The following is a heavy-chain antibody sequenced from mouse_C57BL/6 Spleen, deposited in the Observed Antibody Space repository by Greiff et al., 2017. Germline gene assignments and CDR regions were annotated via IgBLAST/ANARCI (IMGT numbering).Heavy chain of an antibody. D-gene: IGHD2-1*01. V-gene: IGHV7-3*01. CDR2: IRNKANGYTT. Sequence: EVKLVESGGGLVQPGGSLSLSCAASGFTFTDYYMSWVRQPPGKALEWLGFIRNKANGYTTEYSASVKGRFTISRDNSQSILYLQMNALRAEDSATHYCAREGNSYYAMDYWGQGTSVTVSS. CDR1: GFTFTDYY. CDR3: AREGNSYYAMDY. J-gene: IGHJ4*01.